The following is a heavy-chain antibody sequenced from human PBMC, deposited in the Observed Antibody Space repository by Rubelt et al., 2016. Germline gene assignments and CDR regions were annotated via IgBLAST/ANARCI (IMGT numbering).Heavy chain of an antibody. CDR3: ARDSDRPRRRPKGLETWAYFDY. V-gene: IGHV1-3*01. J-gene: IGHJ4*02. Sequence: QVQLVQSGAEVKKPGASVKVSCKASGYTFTSYAMHWVRQAPGQRLEWMGWINAGNGNTKYSQKFQGRVTFTRDTSASTAYMELSSLRSEDTAVYYCARDSDRPRRRPKGLETWAYFDYWGQGTLVTVSS. CDR2: INAGNGNT. CDR1: GYTFTSYA. D-gene: IGHD3-16*01.